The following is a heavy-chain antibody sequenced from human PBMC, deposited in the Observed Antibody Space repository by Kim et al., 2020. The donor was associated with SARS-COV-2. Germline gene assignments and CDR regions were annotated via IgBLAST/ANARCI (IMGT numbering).Heavy chain of an antibody. V-gene: IGHV4-59*01. CDR1: GGSISSYY. CDR2: IYYSGST. Sequence: SETLSLTCTVSGGSISSYYWSWIRQPPGKGLEWIGYIYYSGSTNYNPSLKSRVTISVDTSKNQFSLKLSSVTAADTAVYYCARGYFDWLFYAFDIWGQGTMVTVSS. D-gene: IGHD3-9*01. CDR3: ARGYFDWLFYAFDI. J-gene: IGHJ3*02.